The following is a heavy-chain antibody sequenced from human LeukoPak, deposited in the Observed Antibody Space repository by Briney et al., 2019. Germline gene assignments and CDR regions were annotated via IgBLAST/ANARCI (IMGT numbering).Heavy chain of an antibody. J-gene: IGHJ6*02. CDR1: GFTFTSSA. V-gene: IGHV1-58*01. Sequence: GASVKVSCKASGFTFTSSAVQWVRQARGQRLEWIGWIVVGSGNTNYAQKFQERVTITRDMSTSTAYMELSGLRSEDTAVYYCARAPTKFLWFGESHYYGMDVWGQGTTVTVSS. CDR3: ARAPTKFLWFGESHYYGMDV. CDR2: IVVGSGNT. D-gene: IGHD3-10*01.